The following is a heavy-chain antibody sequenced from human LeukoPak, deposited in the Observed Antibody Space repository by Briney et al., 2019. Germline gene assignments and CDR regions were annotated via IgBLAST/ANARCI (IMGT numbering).Heavy chain of an antibody. V-gene: IGHV1-46*01. D-gene: IGHD1-20*01. Sequence: ASVKVSCKASGYTFTNYYMHWVRQAPGQGLEWVGIINPSGGSISYAQKLQGRVTMTGDTSTSTVYMELSSLRSEDTAVYYCAREVIGTTWGSVDYWGQGTLVTVSS. CDR1: GYTFTNYY. J-gene: IGHJ4*02. CDR2: INPSGGSI. CDR3: AREVIGTTWGSVDY.